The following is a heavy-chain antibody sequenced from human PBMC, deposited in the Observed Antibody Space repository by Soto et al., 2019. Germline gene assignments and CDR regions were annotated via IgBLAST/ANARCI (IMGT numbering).Heavy chain of an antibody. CDR3: PHFHETQFDP. Sequence: QITLKESGPTLVKPTQTLTLTCTFSGFSLSTSGVGVGWIRQPPGKALEWLALIYWDDDKRYSPSLKSRLTIPKDTSKTQVVLTMTNMDPVDTATYYSPHFHETQFDPSGQGTLVTVSS. V-gene: IGHV2-5*02. CDR2: IYWDDDK. J-gene: IGHJ5*02. CDR1: GFSLSTSGVG.